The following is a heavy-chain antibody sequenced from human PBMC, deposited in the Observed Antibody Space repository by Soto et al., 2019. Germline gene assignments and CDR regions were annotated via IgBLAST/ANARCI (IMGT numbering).Heavy chain of an antibody. CDR2: ISGSGGST. CDR3: AKEYCSGGSCYYYYGMDV. CDR1: GFSFSSYA. V-gene: IGHV3-23*01. J-gene: IGHJ6*02. Sequence: GGSLRLSCAASGFSFSSYAMSWVRQAPGKGLEWVSAISGSGGSTYYADSVKGRFTISRDNSKNTLYLQMNSLRAEDTAVYYCAKEYCSGGSCYYYYGMDVWGQGTTFTASS. D-gene: IGHD2-15*01.